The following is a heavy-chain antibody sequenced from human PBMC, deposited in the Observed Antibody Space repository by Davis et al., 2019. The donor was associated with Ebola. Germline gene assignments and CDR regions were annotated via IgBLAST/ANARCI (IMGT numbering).Heavy chain of an antibody. J-gene: IGHJ6*04. CDR2: ISYDGSNQ. CDR3: AKDRRTNPFRYYYGMDV. V-gene: IGHV3-30*18. CDR1: GFTFSSYG. D-gene: IGHD1-14*01. Sequence: GESLKISCAASGFTFSSYGMHWVRQAPGKGLEWVAVISYDGSNQYYADSVKGRFTISRDNSKNTLYLQMNNLRAEDTAVFYCAKDRRTNPFRYYYGMDVWGKGTTVTVSP.